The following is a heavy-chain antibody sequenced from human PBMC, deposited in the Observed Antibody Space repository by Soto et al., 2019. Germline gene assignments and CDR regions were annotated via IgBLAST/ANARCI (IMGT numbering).Heavy chain of an antibody. CDR2: IWYDGSNK. CDR3: ARSFGSSGWYYFDY. D-gene: IGHD6-19*01. V-gene: IGHV3-33*01. CDR1: GFTFSSYG. J-gene: IGHJ4*02. Sequence: VQLVESGGGVVQPGRSLRLSCAASGFTFSSYGMHWVRQAPGKGLEWVAVIWYDGSNKYYADSVKGRFTISRDNSKNTLYLQMNSLRAEDTAVYYCARSFGSSGWYYFDYWGQGTLVTVSS.